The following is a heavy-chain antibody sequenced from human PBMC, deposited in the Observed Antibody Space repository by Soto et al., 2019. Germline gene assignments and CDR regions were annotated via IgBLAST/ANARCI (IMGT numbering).Heavy chain of an antibody. D-gene: IGHD3-10*01. CDR2: ISYDGSNK. J-gene: IGHJ4*02. V-gene: IGHV3-30-3*01. CDR1: GFTFSSYA. CDR3: AQCPAPITMVRGVISDY. Sequence: PGGSLRLSCAASGFTFSSYAMHWVRQAPGKGLEWVAVISYDGSNKYYADSVKGRFTISRDNSKNTLYLQMNSLRAEDTAVYYCAQCPAPITMVRGVISDYWGQGTLVTVSS.